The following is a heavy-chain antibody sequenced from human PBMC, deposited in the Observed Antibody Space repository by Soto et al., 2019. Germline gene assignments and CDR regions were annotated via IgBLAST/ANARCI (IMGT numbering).Heavy chain of an antibody. V-gene: IGHV1-18*04. J-gene: IGHJ6*02. CDR3: ARDWSALTLPDV. Sequence: EASVKVSCKASGYTFSTYGISWVRQAPGQGLERMGWISTDSGDTTYAQKFQARVTMTTDTSTTTAYMELRSLRSDDTAVYYCARDWSALTLPDVWGQGTTVTVSS. D-gene: IGHD3-3*01. CDR1: GYTFSTYG. CDR2: ISTDSGDT.